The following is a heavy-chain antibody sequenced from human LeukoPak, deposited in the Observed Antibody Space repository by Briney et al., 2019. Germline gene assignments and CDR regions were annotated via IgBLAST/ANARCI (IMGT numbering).Heavy chain of an antibody. V-gene: IGHV1-69*05. D-gene: IGHD3-22*01. CDR2: TIPIFGTA. CDR3: ARLEITMIEASPYDAFDI. J-gene: IGHJ3*02. CDR1: GGTFSSYA. Sequence: SVKVSCKASGGTFSSYAISWVRQAPGQGLEWMGGTIPIFGTANYAQKFQGRVTITTDESTSTAYMELSSLRSEDTAVYYCARLEITMIEASPYDAFDIWGQGTMVTVSS.